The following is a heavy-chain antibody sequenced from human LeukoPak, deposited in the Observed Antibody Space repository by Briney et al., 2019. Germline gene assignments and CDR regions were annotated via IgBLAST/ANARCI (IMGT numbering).Heavy chain of an antibody. V-gene: IGHV4-34*01. D-gene: IGHD5-18*01. CDR1: GGSFSGYY. CDR3: ARGYSYGTIYYYYYMDV. J-gene: IGHJ6*03. Sequence: SETPSLTCAVYGGSFSGYYWSWIRQPPGKGLEWIGEINHSGSTNYNPSLKSRVTISVDTSKNQFSLKLSSVTAADTAVYYCARGYSYGTIYYYYYMDVWGKGTTVTISS. CDR2: INHSGST.